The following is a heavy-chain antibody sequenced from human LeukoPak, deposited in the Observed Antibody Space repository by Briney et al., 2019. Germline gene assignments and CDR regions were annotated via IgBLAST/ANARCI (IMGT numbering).Heavy chain of an antibody. Sequence: SVKVSCKASGGTFSSYAVSWVRQAPGQGLEWMGRIIPILGIANYAQKFQGRVTITADKSTSTAYMELSSLRSEDTAVYYCARVRDGMDVWGQGTRVTVS. CDR2: IIPILGIA. CDR3: ARVRDGMDV. J-gene: IGHJ6*02. CDR1: GGTFSSYA. V-gene: IGHV1-69*04. D-gene: IGHD2-21*01.